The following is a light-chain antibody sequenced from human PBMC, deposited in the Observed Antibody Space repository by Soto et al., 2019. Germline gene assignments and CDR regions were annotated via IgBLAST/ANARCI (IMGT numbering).Light chain of an antibody. CDR3: QHSYSTPT. Sequence: DIQMTQSPSSLSASVGDRVTITCRASQSISSYLNWYQQKPGKAPKLLIYAASSLQSGVPSRFSGSGAATDSPLTISSLQPEDFATYYCQHSYSTPTFGQGTKVEIK. V-gene: IGKV1-39*01. J-gene: IGKJ2*01. CDR1: QSISSY. CDR2: AAS.